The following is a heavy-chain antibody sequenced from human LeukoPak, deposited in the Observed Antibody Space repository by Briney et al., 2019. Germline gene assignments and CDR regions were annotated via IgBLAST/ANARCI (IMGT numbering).Heavy chain of an antibody. D-gene: IGHD2-15*01. V-gene: IGHV5-51*01. CDR2: IYPGDSDT. CDR1: GYSFTSYW. Sequence: GESLKISCKGSGYSFTSYWIGWVRQMPGKGLEWMGIIYPGDSDTRYSPSLQGQVTISADKSISTAYLQWSSLKASDTAMYYCARSATVVAATSSYYYYYYGMDVWGQGTTVTVSS. J-gene: IGHJ6*02. CDR3: ARSATVVAATSSYYYYYYGMDV.